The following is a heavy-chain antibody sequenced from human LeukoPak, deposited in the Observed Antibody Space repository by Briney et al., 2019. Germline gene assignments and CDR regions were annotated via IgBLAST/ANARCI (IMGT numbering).Heavy chain of an antibody. CDR1: GFPFSSYA. CDR2: ISDSGGST. D-gene: IGHD2-15*01. V-gene: IGHV3-64D*09. CDR3: VRGYSFGPYGMDV. Sequence: GGSLRLSCSASGFPFSSYAMHWVRQAPGKGLEYVSAISDSGGSTYYADSVKGRFTISRDNSKNTLYLQMSSLRDEDTAVYFCVRGYSFGPYGMDVWGQGTTVTVSS. J-gene: IGHJ6*02.